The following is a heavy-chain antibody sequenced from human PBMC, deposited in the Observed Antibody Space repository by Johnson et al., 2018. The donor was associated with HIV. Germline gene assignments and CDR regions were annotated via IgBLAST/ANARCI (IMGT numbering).Heavy chain of an antibody. CDR3: AKSPGGRGRAGGAFDS. J-gene: IGHJ3*02. D-gene: IGHD2-15*01. V-gene: IGHV3-15*05. CDR2: IKSKTDGGTT. Sequence: VQLVESGGGLVKPGGSLRLSCAASGFTFSNAWMSWVRQAPGKGLEWVGRIKSKTDGGTTDYAAPVKGRFTISRDNSKNSLYLQMNSLRAEDTALYYCAKSPGGRGRAGGAFDSWGQGTMVTVSS. CDR1: GFTFSNAW.